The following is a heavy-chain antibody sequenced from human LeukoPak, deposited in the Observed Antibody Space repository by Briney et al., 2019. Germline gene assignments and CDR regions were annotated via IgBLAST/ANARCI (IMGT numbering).Heavy chain of an antibody. Sequence: GASVKVSCKASGGTSSSYAISWVRQAPGQGLEWMGGIIPIFGTANYAQKFQGRVTITADESTSTAYMELSSLRSGDTAVYYCASAEDSSSWPNDAFDIWGQGTMVTVSS. V-gene: IGHV1-69*13. J-gene: IGHJ3*02. D-gene: IGHD6-13*01. CDR1: GGTSSSYA. CDR3: ASAEDSSSWPNDAFDI. CDR2: IIPIFGTA.